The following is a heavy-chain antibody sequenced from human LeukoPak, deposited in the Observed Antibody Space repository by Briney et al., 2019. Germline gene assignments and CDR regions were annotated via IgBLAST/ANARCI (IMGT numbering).Heavy chain of an antibody. Sequence: GGSLRLSCAASGFTFSSYAMSWVRQAPGKGLEWVSSISSSSSYIYYADSVKGRFTISRDNSKNTLYLQMNSLRPEDTSVYYCARSPTSWYFDYWGQGTLVTVSS. CDR3: ARSPTSWYFDY. V-gene: IGHV3-21*01. CDR2: ISSSSSYI. CDR1: GFTFSSYA. J-gene: IGHJ4*02. D-gene: IGHD2-2*01.